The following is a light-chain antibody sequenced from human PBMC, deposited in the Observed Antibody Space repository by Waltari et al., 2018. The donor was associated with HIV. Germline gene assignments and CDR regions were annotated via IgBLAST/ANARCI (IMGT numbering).Light chain of an antibody. CDR1: QGIGSY. V-gene: IGKV1-9*01. CDR3: QQLNSYPRYT. Sequence: DIQLTQSPSFLSASVADRVTITCRASQGIGSYLAWYQQKPGKAPKLLIYAASTLQSGVPSRFSGSGSGTEFTLTISSLQPEDFATYYCQQLNSYPRYTFGQGTKLEIK. J-gene: IGKJ2*01. CDR2: AAS.